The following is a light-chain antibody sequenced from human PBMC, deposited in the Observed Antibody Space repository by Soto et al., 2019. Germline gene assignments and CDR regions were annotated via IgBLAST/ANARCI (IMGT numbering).Light chain of an antibody. CDR2: AAS. Sequence: DIQLTQSPSFLSASVGDRVTITCRASQGINSYLAWYQQKPGKAPKLLIYAASTLQSGVPSRFSGSGYGTEFTLTISSLQPEDFATYYCQQLNIYPPWTFGQGTKVEIK. CDR3: QQLNIYPPWT. CDR1: QGINSY. V-gene: IGKV1-9*01. J-gene: IGKJ1*01.